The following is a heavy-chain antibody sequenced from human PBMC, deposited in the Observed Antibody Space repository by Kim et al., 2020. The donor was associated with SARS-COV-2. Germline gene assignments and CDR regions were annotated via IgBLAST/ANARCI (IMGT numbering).Heavy chain of an antibody. D-gene: IGHD3-10*01. CDR3: ARDRGSFQYGSGGFDY. J-gene: IGHJ4*02. V-gene: IGHV6-1*01. Sequence: SVKSRITINPDTSKNPFSLQLNSVTPEDTAVYYCARDRGSFQYGSGGFDYWGQGTLVTVSS.